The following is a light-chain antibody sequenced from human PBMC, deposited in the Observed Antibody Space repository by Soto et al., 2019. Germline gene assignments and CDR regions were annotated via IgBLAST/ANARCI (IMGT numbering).Light chain of an antibody. V-gene: IGLV1-47*02. CDR3: AAWDDSLSGWV. Sequence: QSVLTQPPSASGTPGQRVTISCSGSSSNIGSNYVYWYQQFPGTAPKLLIYTNNKRPSGVPDRFSGSKSGTSTSLAISGLRSEDEADYYCAAWDDSLSGWVFGGGTKVTVL. CDR1: SSNIGSNY. J-gene: IGLJ3*02. CDR2: TNN.